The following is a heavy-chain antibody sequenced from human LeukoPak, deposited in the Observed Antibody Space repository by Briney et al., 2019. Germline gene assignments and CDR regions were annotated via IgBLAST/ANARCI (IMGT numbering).Heavy chain of an antibody. Sequence: GGSLRLSCAASGFTFSSYGMHWVRQAPGKGLEWVAVIWYDGSNKYYADSVKGRFTISRDNSKNTLYLQMNSLRAEDTAVYYCARGSGSYYEEINWFDPWGQGTLVTVSS. CDR3: ARGSGSYYEEINWFDP. CDR2: IWYDGSNK. CDR1: GFTFSSYG. D-gene: IGHD1-26*01. V-gene: IGHV3-30*19. J-gene: IGHJ5*02.